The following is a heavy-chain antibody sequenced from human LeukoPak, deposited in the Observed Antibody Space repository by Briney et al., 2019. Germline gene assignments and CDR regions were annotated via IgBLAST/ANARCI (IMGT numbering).Heavy chain of an antibody. V-gene: IGHV3-30*02. CDR2: IRYDGSNK. Sequence: PGGSLRLSCAASGFTFSSYGIHWVRQAPGKGLEWVAFIRYDGSNKYYADSVKGRFTISRDNSKNTLYLQMNSLRAEDTAVYCCAKDPPYSYGREGDYWGQGTLVTVSS. CDR3: AKDPPYSYGREGDY. CDR1: GFTFSSYG. J-gene: IGHJ4*02. D-gene: IGHD5-18*01.